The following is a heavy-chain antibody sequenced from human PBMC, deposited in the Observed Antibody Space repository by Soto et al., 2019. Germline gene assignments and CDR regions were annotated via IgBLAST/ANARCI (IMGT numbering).Heavy chain of an antibody. D-gene: IGHD3-10*01. CDR1: IYTFRISW. CDR3: ARAASNYFAWGSYLAYYMDV. Sequence: GSPRLSCEASIYTFRISWITLFLQKPGKGLEWVANIKQDGSEKNYVASVKGRFTISRDNAKNSLYLQMNSLRAEDTAVYYCARAASNYFAWGSYLAYYMDVWGKGTTVTVSS. J-gene: IGHJ6*03. V-gene: IGHV3-7*01. CDR2: IKQDGSEK.